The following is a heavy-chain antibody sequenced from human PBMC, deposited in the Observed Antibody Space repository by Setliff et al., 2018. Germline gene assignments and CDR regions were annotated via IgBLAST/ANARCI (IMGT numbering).Heavy chain of an antibody. V-gene: IGHV3-7*01. J-gene: IGHJ3*01. CDR3: ARGCSGGSCPGALDF. CDR2: IKLDGSEK. CDR1: GFTFSSYW. D-gene: IGHD2-15*01. Sequence: GSLRLSCAASGFTFSSYWMSWVRQAPGKGLEWVATIKLDGSEKNYADSVRGRFTISRDNAKNSLFLEMDSLRGEDTAVYYCARGCSGGSCPGALDFWGQGTMVTVSS.